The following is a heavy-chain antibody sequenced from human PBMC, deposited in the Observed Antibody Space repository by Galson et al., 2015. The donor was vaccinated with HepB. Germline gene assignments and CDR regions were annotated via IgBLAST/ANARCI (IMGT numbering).Heavy chain of an antibody. J-gene: IGHJ4*02. Sequence: SLRLSCAASGFMFNSYAMSWVRQAPGKGLEWVSGISSSSDNTYFADSVKGRFTISRDNSKSTVYLQMNSLRAEDTAVYYCAKVPNYDFWGGYSASFDYWGQGTLVTVSS. D-gene: IGHD3-3*01. V-gene: IGHV3-23*01. CDR2: ISSSSDNT. CDR1: GFMFNSYA. CDR3: AKVPNYDFWGGYSASFDY.